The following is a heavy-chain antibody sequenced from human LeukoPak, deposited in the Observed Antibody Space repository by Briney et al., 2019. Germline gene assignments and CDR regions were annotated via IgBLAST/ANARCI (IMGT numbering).Heavy chain of an antibody. J-gene: IGHJ4*02. D-gene: IGHD3-10*01. V-gene: IGHV3-48*03. CDR1: GDSISSGVSY. CDR2: ICGRGVTT. CDR3: ARDLYYYGSGNYVPGLPDY. Sequence: LSLTCTISGDSISSGVSYWSWVRQAPGKGLEWVSYICGRGVTTFSADSVKGRFTISRDNAKNLLYLQMNSLRAEDTAVYYCARDLYYYGSGNYVPGLPDYWGQGTLVTVSS.